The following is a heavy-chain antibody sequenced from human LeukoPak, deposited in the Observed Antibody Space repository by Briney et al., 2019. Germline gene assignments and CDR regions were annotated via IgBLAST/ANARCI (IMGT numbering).Heavy chain of an antibody. CDR1: GFTFSSYS. CDR2: ISSSSSYI. D-gene: IGHD6-6*01. Sequence: PGGSLRLSCAASGFTFSSYSMNWVRQAPGKGLEWVSSISSSSSYIYYADSVKGRFTISRDNAKNSLYLQMNSLRAEDTAVYYCASFRLYSSSSWPPWGQGTLVAVSS. V-gene: IGHV3-21*01. CDR3: ASFRLYSSSSWPP. J-gene: IGHJ5*02.